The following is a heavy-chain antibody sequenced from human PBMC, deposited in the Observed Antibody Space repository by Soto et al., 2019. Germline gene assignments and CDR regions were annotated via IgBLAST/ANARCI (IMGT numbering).Heavy chain of an antibody. D-gene: IGHD5-12*01. J-gene: IGHJ5*02. CDR3: ARDRRYSGYGGWFDP. CDR1: GGSISSGGYY. CDR2: IYYSGST. Sequence: PSETLSLTCTVSGGSISSGGYYWSWIRQHPGKGLEWIGYIYYSGSTYCNPSLKSRVTISVDTSKNQFSLKLSSVTAADTAVYYCARDRRYSGYGGWFDPWGQGTLVTVSS. V-gene: IGHV4-31*03.